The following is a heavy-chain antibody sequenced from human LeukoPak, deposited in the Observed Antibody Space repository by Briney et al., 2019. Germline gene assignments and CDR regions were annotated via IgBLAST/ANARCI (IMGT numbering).Heavy chain of an antibody. D-gene: IGHD5-18*01. CDR3: AGVDAAMPDAFNI. CDR2: ISYDGSIK. CDR1: GFTFSSYA. V-gene: IGHV3-30*04. J-gene: IGHJ3*02. Sequence: GGSLRLSCAASGFTFSSYAMHWVRQAPGKGLEWVAAISYDGSIKYSADSVKGRFTISRDNSKNALYLQMDSLRADDTAVYYCAGVDAAMPDAFNIWAQGTTVTVSS.